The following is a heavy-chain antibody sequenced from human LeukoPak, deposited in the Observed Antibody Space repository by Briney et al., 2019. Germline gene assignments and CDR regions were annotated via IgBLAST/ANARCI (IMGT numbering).Heavy chain of an antibody. Sequence: SETLSLTCTVSGASISSYYWSWIRQPAGKGLEWIGRIYTTGSTNYNPSLKSRVTMSADTSKNQFSLELTSVTAADTAVYYCARLNQVRSGSYYYYGMDVWGQGTTVTVSS. CDR1: GASISSYY. CDR3: ARLNQVRSGSYYYYGMDV. J-gene: IGHJ6*02. CDR2: IYTTGST. V-gene: IGHV4-4*07. D-gene: IGHD1-26*01.